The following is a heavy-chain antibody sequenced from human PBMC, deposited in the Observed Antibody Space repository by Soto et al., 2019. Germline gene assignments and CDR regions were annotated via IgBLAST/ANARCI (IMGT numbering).Heavy chain of an antibody. CDR3: ARHPRTSSGDRTFDY. CDR2: IHYSGTT. D-gene: IGHD2-21*02. J-gene: IGHJ4*02. CDR1: GDSVSNYF. V-gene: IGHV4-59*08. Sequence: LTCTVSGDSVSNYFWSWIRQPPGKGLEWIGFIHYSGTTNYNPSLKSRVTISVDTPKNQFSLKLPSVTAADTAVYYCARHPRTSSGDRTFDYWGQGTMVTVSS.